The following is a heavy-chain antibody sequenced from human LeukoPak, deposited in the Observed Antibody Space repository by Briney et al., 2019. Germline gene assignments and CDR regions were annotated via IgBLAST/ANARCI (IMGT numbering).Heavy chain of an antibody. V-gene: IGHV3-30*04. CDR3: ARAFPRLGALSC. CDR1: GFTFSSYA. Sequence: GGSLRLSCAASGFTFSSYAMHWVRQAPGKGLEWVAVISYDGSNKYYADSVKGRFTISRDNSKNTLYLQMNSLRAEDTAVYYCARAFPRLGALSCWGQGTQVTVSS. D-gene: IGHD3-3*01. CDR2: ISYDGSNK. J-gene: IGHJ4*02.